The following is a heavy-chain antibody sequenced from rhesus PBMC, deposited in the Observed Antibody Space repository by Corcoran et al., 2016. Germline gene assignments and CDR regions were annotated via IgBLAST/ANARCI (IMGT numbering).Heavy chain of an antibody. D-gene: IGHD1-44*01. Sequence: QVQLQESGPGLVKPSETLSLTCAVPGGSSSGYPGNCLRQPPGKGLEWSGNIGGSSGTTYYNPSLKRRVTISTDTSKNQFSLNLTSVTAADTAVYYCARGRWGTVDYWGQGVLVTVSS. CDR1: GGSSSGYP. J-gene: IGHJ4*01. V-gene: IGHV4-165*02. CDR2: IGGSSGTT. CDR3: ARGRWGTVDY.